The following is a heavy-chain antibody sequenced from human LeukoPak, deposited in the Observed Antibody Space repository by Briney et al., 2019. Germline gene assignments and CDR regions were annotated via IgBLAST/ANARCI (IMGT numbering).Heavy chain of an antibody. V-gene: IGHV4-30-2*01. D-gene: IGHD4-17*01. CDR3: ARGPASDDYADY. CDR2: IYHSGST. Sequence: SETLSLTCAVSGGSISSGGYSWSWIRQPPGKGLEWIGYIYHSGSTYYNPSLKSRVTISVDRSKNQFSLKLSSVTAADTAVYYCARGPASDDYADYWGQGTLVTVSS. J-gene: IGHJ4*02. CDR1: GGSISSGGYS.